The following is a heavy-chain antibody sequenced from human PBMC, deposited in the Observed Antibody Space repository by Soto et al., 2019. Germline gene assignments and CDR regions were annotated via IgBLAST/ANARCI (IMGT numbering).Heavy chain of an antibody. D-gene: IGHD3-10*01. CDR3: AREVSVEWFGELGGMEY. V-gene: IGHV1-3*01. CDR1: GYTFTSYA. CDR2: INAGNGNT. J-gene: IGHJ4*02. Sequence: ASVKVSCKASGYTFTSYAMHWVRQAPGQRLEWMGWINAGNGNTKYSQKFQGRVTITRDTSASTAYMELSSLRSEDTAVYYCAREVSVEWFGELGGMEYWGQGTLVTVS.